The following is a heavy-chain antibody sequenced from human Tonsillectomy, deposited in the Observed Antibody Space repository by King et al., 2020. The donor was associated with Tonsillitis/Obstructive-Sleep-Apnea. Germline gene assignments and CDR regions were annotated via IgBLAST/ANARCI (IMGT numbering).Heavy chain of an antibody. J-gene: IGHJ6*03. CDR2: ISYSGST. D-gene: IGHD3-10*01. Sequence: VQLQESGPGLVKPSQTLSLTCTVSGGSISSAGYYWSWIRQLPGQGLEWIGYISYSGSTFYNPSLKGRLTIFLDASKNQFSLKLSSVTAADTAVFYCASSAPPFYYYYMDVWGKGTTVTVSS. CDR3: ASSAPPFYYYYMDV. V-gene: IGHV4-31*03. CDR1: GGSISSAGYY.